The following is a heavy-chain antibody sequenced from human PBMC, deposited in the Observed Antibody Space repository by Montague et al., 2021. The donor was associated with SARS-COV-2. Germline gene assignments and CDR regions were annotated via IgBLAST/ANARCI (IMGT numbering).Heavy chain of an antibody. D-gene: IGHD3-10*01. J-gene: IGHJ4*02. CDR3: LNYHGSGSYGDF. CDR1: GSTFSTYG. Sequence: SLRLSCAASGSTFSTYGMTWVRQAPGKGLEWVSSISASAMRTHYPVSVKGRFTISRDNSKNTLYLQMSSLRAEDTAVYFCLNYHGSGSYGDFWGQGTLVTVST. CDR2: ISASAMRT. V-gene: IGHV3-23*01.